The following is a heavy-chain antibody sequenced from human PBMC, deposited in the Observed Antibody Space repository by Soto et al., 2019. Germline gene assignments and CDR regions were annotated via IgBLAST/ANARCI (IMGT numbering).Heavy chain of an antibody. J-gene: IGHJ6*02. CDR2: IYSGGST. CDR3: ATYCGGDCYSRTHYYYGMDV. CDR1: GFTVSSNY. D-gene: IGHD2-21*02. Sequence: PGGSLRLSCAASGFTVSSNYMSWVRQAPGKGLEWVSVIYSGGSTYYADSVKGRFTISRDNSKNTLYLQMNSLRAEDTAVYYCATYCGGDCYSRTHYYYGMDVWGQGTTVTVSS. V-gene: IGHV3-53*01.